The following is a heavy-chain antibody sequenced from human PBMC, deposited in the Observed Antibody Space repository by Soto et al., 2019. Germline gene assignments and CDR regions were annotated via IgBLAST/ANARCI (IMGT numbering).Heavy chain of an antibody. J-gene: IGHJ4*02. D-gene: IGHD1-26*01. Sequence: GGSLRLSCAASGFTFSSYAMHWVRQAPGKGLEWVAVISYDGSNKYYADSVKGRFTISRDNSKNTLYLQMNSLRAEDTAVYYCAREGGVVGATHFDYWGQGTLVTVS. CDR1: GFTFSSYA. CDR2: ISYDGSNK. V-gene: IGHV3-30-3*01. CDR3: AREGGVVGATHFDY.